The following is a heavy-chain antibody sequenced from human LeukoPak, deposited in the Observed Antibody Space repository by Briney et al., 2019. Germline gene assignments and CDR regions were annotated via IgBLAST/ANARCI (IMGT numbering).Heavy chain of an antibody. CDR1: GYTFTDYY. V-gene: IGHV1-2*02. Sequence: ASVKVSCKTSGYTFTDYYIHWVRQAPGRGPEWMGWINPNSGGTNYAQNLQGRVTMTRDTSISTAYMELSRLRSEDTAVYYCASVGAVAGLATDWYFDLWGRGTLVTVSS. D-gene: IGHD6-19*01. CDR3: ASVGAVAGLATDWYFDL. J-gene: IGHJ2*01. CDR2: INPNSGGT.